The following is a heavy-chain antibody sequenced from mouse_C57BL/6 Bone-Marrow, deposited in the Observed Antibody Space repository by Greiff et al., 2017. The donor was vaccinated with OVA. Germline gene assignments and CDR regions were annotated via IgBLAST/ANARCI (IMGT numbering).Heavy chain of an antibody. CDR3: ARSDGNYGSFDY. CDR2: INPSNGGT. D-gene: IGHD2-1*01. Sequence: QVQLQQSGAELVKPGASVKLSCKASGYTFTEYTIHWVKQRSGQGLEWIGNINPSNGGTNYNEKFKSKATLTVDKSSSTAYMQLSSLTSEDSAVYYCARSDGNYGSFDYWGQGTTLTVSS. V-gene: IGHV1-53*01. J-gene: IGHJ2*01. CDR1: GYTFTEYT.